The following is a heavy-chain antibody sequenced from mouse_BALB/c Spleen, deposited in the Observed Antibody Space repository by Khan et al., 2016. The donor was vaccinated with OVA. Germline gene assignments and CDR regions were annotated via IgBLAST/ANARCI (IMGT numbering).Heavy chain of an antibody. CDR3: ARYYGNYGWYFDV. J-gene: IGHJ1*01. V-gene: IGHV2-9*02. CDR1: GFSLTSYG. CDR2: IWTGGST. Sequence: QVQLKQSGPGLVAPSQSLSITCTVSGFSLTSYGVHWVRQPPGKGLEWLGVIWTGGSTNYNSALMSRLSISKDNSKSQVFLKMNSLQTDDTAMDYCARYYGNYGWYFDVWGAGTTVTVA. D-gene: IGHD2-1*01.